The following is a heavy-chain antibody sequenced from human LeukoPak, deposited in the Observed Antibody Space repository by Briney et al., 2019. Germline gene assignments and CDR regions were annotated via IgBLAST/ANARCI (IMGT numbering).Heavy chain of an antibody. CDR2: ISGSGGST. CDR1: GFTFSSYW. D-gene: IGHD2-2*01. J-gene: IGHJ4*02. CDR3: ANNPKLGYCSSTSCPPDY. Sequence: GGSLRLSCAASGFTFSSYWMSWVRQAPGKGLEWVSAISGSGGSTYYADSVKGRFTISRDNSKNTLYLQMNSLRAEDTAVYYCANNPKLGYCSSTSCPPDYWGQGTLVTVSS. V-gene: IGHV3-23*01.